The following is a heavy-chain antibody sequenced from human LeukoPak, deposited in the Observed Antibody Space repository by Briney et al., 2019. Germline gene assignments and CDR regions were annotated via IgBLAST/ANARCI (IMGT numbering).Heavy chain of an antibody. Sequence: GGSLRLSCAASGFTFDDYAMHWVRQAPGKGLEWVSGISWNSGSIGYADSVKGRFTISRDNAKNSLYLQMNSLRAEDTALYYCAKAYSSSWLSAFDIWGQGTMVTVSS. CDR3: AKAYSSSWLSAFDI. CDR2: ISWNSGSI. J-gene: IGHJ3*02. CDR1: GFTFDDYA. V-gene: IGHV3-9*01. D-gene: IGHD6-13*01.